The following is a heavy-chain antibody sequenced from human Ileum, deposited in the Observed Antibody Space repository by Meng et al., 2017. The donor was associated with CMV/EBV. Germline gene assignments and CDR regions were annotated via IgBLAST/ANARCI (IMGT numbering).Heavy chain of an antibody. CDR3: ARDASGCDLYYYYGMDV. CDR1: GGSISSYY. V-gene: IGHV4-59*01. CDR2: IYYSGST. J-gene: IGHJ6*02. D-gene: IGHD5-12*01. Sequence: SETLSLTCTVPGGSISSYYWSWIRQPPGKGLEWIGYIYYSGSTHYNPSLKSRVTISVDTSKNQFSLKLSSVTAADTAVYYCARDASGCDLYYYYGMDVWGQGTTVTVSS.